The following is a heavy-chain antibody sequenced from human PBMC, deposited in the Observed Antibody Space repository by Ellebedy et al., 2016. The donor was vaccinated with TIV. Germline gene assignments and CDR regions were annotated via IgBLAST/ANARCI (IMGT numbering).Heavy chain of an antibody. D-gene: IGHD1-7*01. CDR2: ISYDGSNK. Sequence: GGSLRLXCAASGFTFSSYGMHWVRQAPGKGLEWVAVISYDGSNKYYADSVKGRFTISRDNSKNTLYLQMNSLRAEDTAVYYCARVSSGTKAALGYFDYWGQGTLVTVSS. J-gene: IGHJ4*02. V-gene: IGHV3-30*03. CDR1: GFTFSSYG. CDR3: ARVSSGTKAALGYFDY.